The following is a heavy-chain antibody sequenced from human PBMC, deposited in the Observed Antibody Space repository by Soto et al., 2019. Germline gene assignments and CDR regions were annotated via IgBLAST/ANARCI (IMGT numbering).Heavy chain of an antibody. J-gene: IGHJ6*02. D-gene: IGHD3-3*01. CDR1: GFTFSSYA. V-gene: IGHV3-30-3*01. CDR2: ISYDGSNT. CDR3: ARGSSYDFWSGYYRLCGTDYYYGMDV. Sequence: QVQLVESGGGVVQPGRSLRLSCAASGFTFSSYAMHWVRQAPGKGLEWVAVISYDGSNTDYADSVKGRFTISRDNSKNTLYLQMNSLRAEDTAVYYCARGSSYDFWSGYYRLCGTDYYYGMDVWGQGTTVTVSS.